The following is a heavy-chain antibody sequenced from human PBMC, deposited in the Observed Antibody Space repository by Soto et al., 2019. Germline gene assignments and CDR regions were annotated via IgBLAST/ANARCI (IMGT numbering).Heavy chain of an antibody. V-gene: IGHV1-2*04. CDR1: GYTFTGYY. J-gene: IGHJ4*02. CDR2: INPNSGGT. Sequence: ASVKVSCKASGYTFTGYYMHWVRQAPGQGLEWMGWINPNSGGTNYAQKFQGWVTMTRDTSISTAYMELSRLRSDDTAVYYCAREPHGYNYFGVLDYWGRGTLVTVSS. CDR3: AREPHGYNYFGVLDY. D-gene: IGHD5-12*01.